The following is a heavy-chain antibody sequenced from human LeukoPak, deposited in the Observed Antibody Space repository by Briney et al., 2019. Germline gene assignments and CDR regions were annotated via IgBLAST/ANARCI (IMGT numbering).Heavy chain of an antibody. J-gene: IGHJ5*02. CDR3: ARGSDGSGSLVGT. D-gene: IGHD3-10*01. V-gene: IGHV1-69*06. CDR2: IIPIFGTA. Sequence: SVKVSCKASGGTFSSYAISWVRQAPGQGLEWMGGIIPIFGTANYAQKFQGRVTITADKSTSTAYMELSSLRSGDTAVYYCARGSDGSGSLVGTWGQGTLVTVSS. CDR1: GGTFSSYA.